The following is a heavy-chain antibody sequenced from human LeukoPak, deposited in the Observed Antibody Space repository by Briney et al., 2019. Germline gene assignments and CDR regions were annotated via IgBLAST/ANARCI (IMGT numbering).Heavy chain of an antibody. V-gene: IGHV4-59*01. Sequence: SETLSLTCTVSGGSISSYYWSWIRQPPGKGLERIGYIYYSGSTNYNPSLKSRVTISVDTSKNQFSLKLSSVTAADTAVYYCAREADILTGYSLGRAFDIWGQGTMVTVSS. CDR3: AREADILTGYSLGRAFDI. CDR2: IYYSGST. J-gene: IGHJ3*02. CDR1: GGSISSYY. D-gene: IGHD3-9*01.